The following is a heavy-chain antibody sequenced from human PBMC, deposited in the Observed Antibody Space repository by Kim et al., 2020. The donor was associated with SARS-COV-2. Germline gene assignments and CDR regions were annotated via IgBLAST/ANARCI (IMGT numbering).Heavy chain of an antibody. D-gene: IGHD3-10*01. V-gene: IGHV3-53*04. CDR1: GFTVSSND. CDR2: IYSGGSR. Sequence: GGSLRLSCAASGFTVSSNDMSWVRQAPGKGLEWVSVIYSGGSRYYADSVKGRFTISRHNSKNTLYLQMNSLRAEDTAVYYCAREGYYYGSGNYYYGLDVWGQGATVTVSS. CDR3: AREGYYYGSGNYYYGLDV. J-gene: IGHJ6*02.